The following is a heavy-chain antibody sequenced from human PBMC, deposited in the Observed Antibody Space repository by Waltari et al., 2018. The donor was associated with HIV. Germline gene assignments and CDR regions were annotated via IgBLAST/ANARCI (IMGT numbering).Heavy chain of an antibody. CDR1: GGSISSSTYY. CDR2: IYYSWST. CDR3: ARHVPGYYDSSGSQYGMDV. V-gene: IGHV4-39*01. D-gene: IGHD3-22*01. Sequence: QLQLLESGPGLVKPSETLSLTCTVSGGSISSSTYYWGWIRQPPGKGLEWIGSIYYSWSTFYNPNPKGRVTISVDTSKNQFSLKLSSVTAADTALYYCARHVPGYYDSSGSQYGMDVWGQGTTVTVSS. J-gene: IGHJ6*02.